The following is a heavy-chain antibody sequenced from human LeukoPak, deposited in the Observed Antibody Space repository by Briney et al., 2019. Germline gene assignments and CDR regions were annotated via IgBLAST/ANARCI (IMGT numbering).Heavy chain of an antibody. J-gene: IGHJ3*02. Sequence: PSETLSLTCAVYGGSFNGYYWSWIRQPPGKGLEWIGEINHSGSTNYNPSLKSRVTISVDTSKNQFSLKLSSVTAADTAVYYCARDRAFPWYSSSWHSNDAFDIWGQGTMVTVSS. D-gene: IGHD6-13*01. V-gene: IGHV4-34*01. CDR2: INHSGST. CDR3: ARDRAFPWYSSSWHSNDAFDI. CDR1: GGSFNGYY.